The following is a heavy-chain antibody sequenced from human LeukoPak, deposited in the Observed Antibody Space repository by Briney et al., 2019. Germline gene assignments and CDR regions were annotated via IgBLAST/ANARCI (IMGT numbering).Heavy chain of an antibody. D-gene: IGHD3-16*02. CDR3: ARGPPGYTYLFDY. V-gene: IGHV1-69*05. Sequence: GSSVKVSCTASGGTFSSYAISWVRQAPGQGLEWMGGIIPIFGTANYAQKFQGRVTITTDESTSTAYMELSSLRSEDTAVYYCARGPPGYTYLFDYWGQGTLVTVSS. CDR2: IIPIFGTA. J-gene: IGHJ4*02. CDR1: GGTFSSYA.